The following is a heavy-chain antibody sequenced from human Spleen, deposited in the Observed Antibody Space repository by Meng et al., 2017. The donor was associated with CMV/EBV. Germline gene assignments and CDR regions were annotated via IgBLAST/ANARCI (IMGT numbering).Heavy chain of an antibody. CDR2: IDYSGTT. Sequence: SETLSLTCAVYGGSFSGYYWGWIRQPPGEGLEWIGSIDYSGTTYYNPSIKSRVTISVDLFLKQFSLRLRSVTAADTAIYYCAVDLEKILGHYYHYAVDVWGQGTTVTVSS. CDR1: GGSFSGYY. D-gene: IGHD3-3*01. CDR3: AVDLEKILGHYYHYAVDV. V-gene: IGHV4-34*01. J-gene: IGHJ6*02.